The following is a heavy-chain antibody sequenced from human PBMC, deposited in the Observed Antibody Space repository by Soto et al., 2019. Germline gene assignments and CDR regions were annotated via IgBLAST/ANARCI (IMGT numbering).Heavy chain of an antibody. D-gene: IGHD3-22*01. CDR2: IIPIFGTA. Sequence: ASVKVSCKASGGTFSSYAISWVRQAPGQGLEWMGGIIPIFGTANYAQKFQGRVTITADESTSTAYMELSSLRSEDTAVYYCAREGYYDSSGYYLYYFDYWGQGTLVTVSS. V-gene: IGHV1-69*13. CDR3: AREGYYDSSGYYLYYFDY. J-gene: IGHJ4*02. CDR1: GGTFSSYA.